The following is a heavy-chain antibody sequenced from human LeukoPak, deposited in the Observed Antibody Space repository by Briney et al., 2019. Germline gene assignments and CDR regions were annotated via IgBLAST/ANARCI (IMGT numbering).Heavy chain of an antibody. CDR2: VPPDTGYA. J-gene: IGHJ5*02. CDR3: ARGPRTDP. Sequence: ASVKVSCKTSGYPFTTYEINWVRQAAGQGLEWMGWVPPDTGYADYAQKFQGRVTMTSDTSISTAYMELSSLRSDDTAVYFCARGPRTDPWGQGTLVTVSS. V-gene: IGHV1-8*01. CDR1: GYPFTTYE.